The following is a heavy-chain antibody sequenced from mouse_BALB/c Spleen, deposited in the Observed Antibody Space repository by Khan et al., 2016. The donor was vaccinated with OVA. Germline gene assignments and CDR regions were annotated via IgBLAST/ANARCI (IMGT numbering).Heavy chain of an antibody. V-gene: IGHV3-2*02. Sequence: EVQLQESGPGLVKPSQSLSLTCTVTGYSITSDYAWNWIRQFPGNKLEWMGYISYSGSTTYNPSLTRRISITRDTSKDQFFLQLKSVTSEDTAIYYCASELGRYYALDYWGQGTSVTVSS. D-gene: IGHD4-1*01. CDR2: ISYSGST. CDR1: GYSITSDYA. CDR3: ASELGRYYALDY. J-gene: IGHJ4*01.